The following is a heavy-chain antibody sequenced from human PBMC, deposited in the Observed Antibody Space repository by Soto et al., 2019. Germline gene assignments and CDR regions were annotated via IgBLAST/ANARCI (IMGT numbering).Heavy chain of an antibody. CDR2: ISAYNGNT. D-gene: IGHD5-18*01. V-gene: IGHV1-18*01. Sequence: ASVKVSCKASGYTFTSYGISWVRQAPGQGLEWMGWISAYNGNTNYAQKLQGRVTMTTDTSTSTAYMELRSLRSDDTAVYYCARVGLKIRLWENWFDPWGQGTLVTVSS. CDR1: GYTFTSYG. J-gene: IGHJ5*02. CDR3: ARVGLKIRLWENWFDP.